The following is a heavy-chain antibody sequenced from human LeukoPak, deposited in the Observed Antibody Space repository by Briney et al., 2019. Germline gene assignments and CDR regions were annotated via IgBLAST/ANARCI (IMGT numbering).Heavy chain of an antibody. CDR2: INPNSGGT. CDR3: ARSHTYDSKPRGNWFDP. CDR1: GYTFTGYY. V-gene: IGHV1-2*02. D-gene: IGHD5-12*01. J-gene: IGHJ5*02. Sequence: ASVKVSCKASGYTFTGYYMLWVRQAPGQGLEWMGWINPNSGGTNYAQKFQGRVTMTRDTSISTAYMELSRLRSDDTAVYYCARSHTYDSKPRGNWFDPWGQGTLVTVSS.